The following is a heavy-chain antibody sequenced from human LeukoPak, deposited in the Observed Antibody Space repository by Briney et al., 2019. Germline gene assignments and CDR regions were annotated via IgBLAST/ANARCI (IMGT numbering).Heavy chain of an antibody. CDR1: GFTFSSYS. Sequence: GGSLRLSCAASGFTFSSYSMNWVRQAPGKGLEWVSSISSSSSYIYYADSVKGRFTISRDNAKNTLYLQMNSLRAEDTAVYYCARMGCSSTSCYRGWFDPWGQGTLVTVSS. J-gene: IGHJ5*02. CDR2: ISSSSSYI. D-gene: IGHD2-2*01. V-gene: IGHV3-21*01. CDR3: ARMGCSSTSCYRGWFDP.